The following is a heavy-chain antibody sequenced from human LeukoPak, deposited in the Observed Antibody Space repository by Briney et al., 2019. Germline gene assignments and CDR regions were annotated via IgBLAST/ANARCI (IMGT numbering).Heavy chain of an antibody. CDR2: IKEDGGEK. V-gene: IGHV3-7*05. D-gene: IGHD3-9*01. CDR3: TRNWYLTSYGMDV. Sequence: GGSLTLSCAASGFTFRNYWMTWVRQAPGKGLEWVANIKEDGGEKYYVDSVKGRFTISRDNAENLLYLQLNSLGVEDTAVYYCTRNWYLTSYGMDVWGQGTTVTVSS. J-gene: IGHJ6*02. CDR1: GFTFRNYW.